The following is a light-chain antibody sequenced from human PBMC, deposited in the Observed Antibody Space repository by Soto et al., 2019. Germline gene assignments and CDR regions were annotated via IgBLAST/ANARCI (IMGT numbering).Light chain of an antibody. CDR3: SSYTTSSTLV. V-gene: IGLV2-14*01. J-gene: IGLJ2*01. Sequence: QSALTQPASVSGSPGQSITISCTGTNSDVGTYNYVSWYQQHPGKAPKFVVYEVSDRPLGVSDRFSGSKSGNTASLTISGLQAEDEADYYCSSYTTSSTLVFGGGTKLTVL. CDR2: EVS. CDR1: NSDVGTYNY.